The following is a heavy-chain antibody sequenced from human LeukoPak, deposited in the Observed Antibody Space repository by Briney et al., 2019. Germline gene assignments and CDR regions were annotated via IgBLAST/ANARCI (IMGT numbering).Heavy chain of an antibody. CDR1: GFTFSSYA. CDR3: AKATATYGSGSYSS. J-gene: IGHJ4*02. Sequence: PGGSLRLSCAASGFTFSSYAMSWVRQAPGKGLEWVSAISGSGGSTYYADSVKGRFTTSRDNSTNTLYLQMNSLRAEDTAVYYCAKATATYGSGSYSSWGQGTLVTVSS. CDR2: ISGSGGST. D-gene: IGHD3-10*01. V-gene: IGHV3-23*01.